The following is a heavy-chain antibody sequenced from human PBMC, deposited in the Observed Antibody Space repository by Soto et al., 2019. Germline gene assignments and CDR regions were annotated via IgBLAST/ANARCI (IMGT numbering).Heavy chain of an antibody. CDR3: AKDGWELLRGFDP. J-gene: IGHJ5*02. V-gene: IGHV3-23*01. D-gene: IGHD1-26*01. CDR2: ISGSVSST. CDR1: GFTFRNYA. Sequence: EVQLLESGGGLVQPGGSLRLSCAASGFTFRNYAMSWVRQAPGKGLEWVSAISGSVSSTYYADSVKGRFTISRDHSKNTLYLQMSSLRAEEPAVYYCAKDGWELLRGFDPWGQGTLVTVSS.